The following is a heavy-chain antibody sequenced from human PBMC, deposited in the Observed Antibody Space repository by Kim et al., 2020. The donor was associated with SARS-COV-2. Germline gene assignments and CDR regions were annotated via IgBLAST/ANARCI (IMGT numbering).Heavy chain of an antibody. D-gene: IGHD2-15*01. J-gene: IGHJ2*01. CDR2: IKSDGSTT. V-gene: IGHV3-74*01. Sequence: GGSLRLSCAASGFTFSTYGMFWARQAPGQGLVWVSRIKSDGSTTSYADSVKGRFTISRDNAKNTLYLQMNSLRAEDTAVYYCARGKKPVVVATSWYFGPWYFELWGRGTLVTVSS. CDR1: GFTFSTYG. CDR3: ARGKKPVVVATSWYFGPWYFEL.